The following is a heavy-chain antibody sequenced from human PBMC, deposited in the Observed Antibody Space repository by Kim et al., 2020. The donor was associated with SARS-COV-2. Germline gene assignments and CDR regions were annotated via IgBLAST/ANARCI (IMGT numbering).Heavy chain of an antibody. D-gene: IGHD3-10*01. Sequence: SYTNYADSVKGRFTISRDNAKNSVYLQMNSLRAEDTAVYYCASDWGSGLWGQGTLVTVSS. J-gene: IGHJ4*02. V-gene: IGHV3-11*05. CDR2: SYT. CDR3: ASDWGSGL.